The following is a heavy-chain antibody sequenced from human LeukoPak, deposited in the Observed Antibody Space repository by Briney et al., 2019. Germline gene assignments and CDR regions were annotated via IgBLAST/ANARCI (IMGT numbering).Heavy chain of an antibody. CDR1: GGSISSSSYY. CDR3: AGPDHGGNSR. D-gene: IGHD4-23*01. Sequence: SETLSLTCTVSGGSISSSSYYWAWIRQPPGKGPEWIGSIFHSGSTYYNPSLKSRVTISVDTSKNQFSLKLSSVTAADTAVYYCAGPDHGGNSRWGQGALVTVSS. CDR2: IFHSGST. V-gene: IGHV4-39*07. J-gene: IGHJ4*02.